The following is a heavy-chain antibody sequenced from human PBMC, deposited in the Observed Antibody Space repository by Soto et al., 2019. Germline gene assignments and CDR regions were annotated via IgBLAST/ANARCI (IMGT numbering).Heavy chain of an antibody. Sequence: QLQLVQSGSELKKPGASVKVSCKASGYTFTSYAMNWVRQAPGQGLEWMGWINTNTGNPTYAQGFTGRLVFSLDTSVSTAYLQICSLKAEDTAVYYCARAGSSVVWSGYYTSYYYYYYMDFWGKGTTVTVSS. CDR1: GYTFTSYA. D-gene: IGHD3-3*01. CDR2: INTNTGNP. CDR3: ARAGSSVVWSGYYTSYYYYYYMDF. J-gene: IGHJ6*03. V-gene: IGHV7-4-1*01.